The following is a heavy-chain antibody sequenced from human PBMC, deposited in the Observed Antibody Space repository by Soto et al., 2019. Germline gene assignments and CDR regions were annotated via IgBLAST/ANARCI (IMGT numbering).Heavy chain of an antibody. V-gene: IGHV1-18*01. CDR2: ISAYNGNT. Sequence: QVQLVQSGAAVKKPGASVKVSCKASGYTFTSYGITWVRQAPGQGLEWMGWISAYNGNTNYAQEHQGRSTMTTDTTTSTAYMELRILISDDTAVYYCARDPPPMDVWGQGTTITVSS. CDR3: ARDPPPMDV. J-gene: IGHJ6*02. CDR1: GYTFTSYG.